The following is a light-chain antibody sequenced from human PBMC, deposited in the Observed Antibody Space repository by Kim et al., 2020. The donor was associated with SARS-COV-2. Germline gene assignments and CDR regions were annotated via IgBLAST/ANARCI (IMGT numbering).Light chain of an antibody. Sequence: ASVGDRVTVTCRASQSISSWLAWYQQKPGKAPKLLIYKASSLESGVPSRFSGRGSGTEFTLTISSLQPDEFATYYCQQYNSYPWSFGQGTKVDIK. V-gene: IGKV1-5*03. CDR1: QSISSW. CDR2: KAS. CDR3: QQYNSYPWS. J-gene: IGKJ1*01.